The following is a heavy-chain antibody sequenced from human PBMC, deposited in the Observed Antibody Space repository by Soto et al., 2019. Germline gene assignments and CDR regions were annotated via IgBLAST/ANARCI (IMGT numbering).Heavy chain of an antibody. CDR1: GFTFSSYW. Sequence: GGSVRLSCAASGFTFSSYWMHWVRQAPGKGLVWVSRINSDGSSTSYADSVKGRFTISRDNAKNTLYLQMNSLRAEDTAVYYCARVRYGVIPYFDYWGQGTLVTVSS. CDR2: INSDGSST. D-gene: IGHD3-16*02. CDR3: ARVRYGVIPYFDY. V-gene: IGHV3-74*01. J-gene: IGHJ4*02.